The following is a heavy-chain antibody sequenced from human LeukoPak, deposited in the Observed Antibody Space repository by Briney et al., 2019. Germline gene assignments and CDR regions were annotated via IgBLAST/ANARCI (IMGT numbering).Heavy chain of an antibody. CDR1: GYSISSGYY. Sequence: SETLSLTCTVSGYSISSGYYWGWIRQPPGKGLEWIGSIYHSGSTYYNPSLKSRVTISVDTSKNQFSLKLSSVTAADTAAYYCARGTYYDILTGYYLFDYWGQGTLVTVSS. CDR3: ARGTYYDILTGYYLFDY. V-gene: IGHV4-38-2*02. J-gene: IGHJ4*02. CDR2: IYHSGST. D-gene: IGHD3-9*01.